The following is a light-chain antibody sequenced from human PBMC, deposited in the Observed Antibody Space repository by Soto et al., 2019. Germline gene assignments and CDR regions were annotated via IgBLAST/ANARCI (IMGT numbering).Light chain of an antibody. V-gene: IGKV3-20*01. CDR3: QQSGRSPWT. Sequence: IVLKQSPGTQYLSPGQRATLSCRTSQSVSSPHLAWYRQKPRQAPGFLIYGASSRATVIPDRFSGSGSGTVFTLTSSRLEAADFAVYYCQQSGRSPWTFGQGTMVDVK. CDR1: QSVSSPH. J-gene: IGKJ1*01. CDR2: GAS.